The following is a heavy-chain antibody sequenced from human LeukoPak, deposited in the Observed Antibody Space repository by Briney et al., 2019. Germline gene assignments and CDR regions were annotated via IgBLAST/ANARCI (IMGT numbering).Heavy chain of an antibody. D-gene: IGHD6-19*01. CDR3: ARNFSSGCFDY. Sequence: SETLSLTCTVSGGSISSYYWSWIRQPPGKGLEWIGYIYYSGSTNYNPSLKSRVTISVDTSKNQFSLKLSSVTAADTAVYYCARNFSSGCFDYWGQGTLVTVSP. CDR2: IYYSGST. CDR1: GGSISSYY. J-gene: IGHJ4*02. V-gene: IGHV4-59*01.